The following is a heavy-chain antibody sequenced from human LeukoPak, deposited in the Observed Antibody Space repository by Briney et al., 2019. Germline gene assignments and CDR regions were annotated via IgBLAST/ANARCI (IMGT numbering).Heavy chain of an antibody. CDR3: ARRRYSGSSQHFDY. Sequence: PGGSLRLSCAASGFTFSSYEMTWVRQAPGKGLEWVANIKQDGSEKNYVDSVKGRFTISRDNAKNSLYLQMNSLRAEDTAVYYCARRRYSGSSQHFDYWGQGTLVTVSS. J-gene: IGHJ4*02. V-gene: IGHV3-7*01. CDR2: IKQDGSEK. D-gene: IGHD1-26*01. CDR1: GFTFSSYE.